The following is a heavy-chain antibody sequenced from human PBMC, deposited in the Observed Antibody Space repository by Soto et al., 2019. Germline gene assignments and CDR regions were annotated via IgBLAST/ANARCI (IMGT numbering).Heavy chain of an antibody. J-gene: IGHJ4*02. CDR2: IYSGGST. CDR3: ARDRSYGDNIFDY. D-gene: IGHD4-17*01. CDR1: GFTVSSNY. Sequence: GGSLRLSCSASGFTVSSNYMSWVRQAPGKGLEWVSVIYSGGSTYYADSVKGRFTISRDNSKNTLYLQMNSLRAEDTAVYYCARDRSYGDNIFDYWGQGTLVTVSS. V-gene: IGHV3-66*01.